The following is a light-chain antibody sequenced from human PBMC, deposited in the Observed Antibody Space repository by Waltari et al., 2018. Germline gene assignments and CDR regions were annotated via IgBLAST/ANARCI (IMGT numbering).Light chain of an antibody. Sequence: DIQMTQSPSSLSASVGDRVTITCRASQSITNYLNWYQQKPGNAPKLLIYIASSLQSGVPSRFSGSGSGTDFSLTISSLQPEDFATYYCQQGYSTPYTFGQGTKLDIK. CDR1: QSITNY. CDR3: QQGYSTPYT. J-gene: IGKJ2*01. CDR2: IAS. V-gene: IGKV1-39*01.